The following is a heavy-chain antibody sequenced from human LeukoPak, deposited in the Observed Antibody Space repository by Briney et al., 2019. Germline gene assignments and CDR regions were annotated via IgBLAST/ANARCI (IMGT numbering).Heavy chain of an antibody. CDR2: ISYDGSNK. J-gene: IGHJ4*02. CDR3: ARDQRVYYDSSGYYPGY. CDR1: GFTFSSYA. D-gene: IGHD3-22*01. V-gene: IGHV3-30-3*01. Sequence: PGGSLRLSCAASGFTFSSYAMHWVRQAPGKGLEWVAVISYDGSNKYYADSVKGRFTISRDNSKNTLYLQMNSLRAEDTAVYYCARDQRVYYDSSGYYPGYWGQGTLVTVSS.